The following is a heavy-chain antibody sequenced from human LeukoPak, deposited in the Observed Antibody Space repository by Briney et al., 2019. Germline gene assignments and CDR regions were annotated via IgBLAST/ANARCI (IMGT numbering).Heavy chain of an antibody. CDR2: INPNSGGT. CDR1: GYTFTGYY. V-gene: IGHV1-2*02. J-gene: IGHJ4*02. Sequence: ASVKVSCKASGYTFTGYYMHWVRQAPGQGLEWMGWINPNSGGTNYAQNFQGRVTMTRDTSISTAYMELSRLRSDDTAVYYCARAVPEQELVRGAFDYWGQGILVTVSS. D-gene: IGHD6-13*01. CDR3: ARAVPEQELVRGAFDY.